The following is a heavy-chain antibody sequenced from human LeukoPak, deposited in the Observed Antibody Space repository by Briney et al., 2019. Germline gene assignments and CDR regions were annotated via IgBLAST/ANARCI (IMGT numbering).Heavy chain of an antibody. CDR2: ITGSGDST. Sequence: GGSLRLSCAASGFTFSSYTMSWVRQAPGKGLEWVSSITGSGDSTYDADSVKGRFTISRDNSKNTLYLQVNSLRAEDTAVYYCAKVLGQWLIRGGAFDMWGQGTMVTVSS. CDR1: GFTFSSYT. V-gene: IGHV3-23*01. J-gene: IGHJ3*02. D-gene: IGHD6-19*01. CDR3: AKVLGQWLIRGGAFDM.